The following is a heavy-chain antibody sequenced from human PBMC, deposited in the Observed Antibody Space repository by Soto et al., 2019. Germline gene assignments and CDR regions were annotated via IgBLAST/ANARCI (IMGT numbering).Heavy chain of an antibody. V-gene: IGHV3-30*18. Sequence: QVQLVESGGGVVQPGRSLRLSCAASGFTFSSYGMHWVRQAPGKGLEWVAGTSYDGSSKYYADSVKGRFTISRDNSKNTLYLQMNSLRAEDTAVYYCAKEGSDYDILTGSGYYGMDVWGQGTTVTVSS. CDR1: GFTFSSYG. J-gene: IGHJ6*02. CDR2: TSYDGSSK. CDR3: AKEGSDYDILTGSGYYGMDV. D-gene: IGHD3-9*01.